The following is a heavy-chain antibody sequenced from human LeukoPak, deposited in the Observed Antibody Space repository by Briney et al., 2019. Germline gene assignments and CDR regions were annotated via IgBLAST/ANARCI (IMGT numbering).Heavy chain of an antibody. V-gene: IGHV1-8*01. CDR2: MNPNSGNT. Sequence: GASVKVSCKASGYTFTSYDINWVRQATGQGLEWMGWMNPNSGNTGYAQKSQGRVTMTRNTSIGTAYMELSSLRSEDTAVYYCARGDTMVRGAIPYYYYMDIWGKGTTVTVSS. D-gene: IGHD3-10*01. CDR1: GYTFTSYD. CDR3: ARGDTMVRGAIPYYYYMDI. J-gene: IGHJ6*03.